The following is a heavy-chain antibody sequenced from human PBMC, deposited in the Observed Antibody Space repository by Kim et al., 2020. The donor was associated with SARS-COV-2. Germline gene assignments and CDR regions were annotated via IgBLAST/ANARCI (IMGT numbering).Heavy chain of an antibody. Sequence: SPRSRVTISVDTSKNQFSLKLSSVTAADTAVYYCARGRGGYSGYDYVIDYWGQGTLVTVSS. D-gene: IGHD5-12*01. V-gene: IGHV4-59*09. J-gene: IGHJ4*02. CDR3: ARGRGGYSGYDYVIDY.